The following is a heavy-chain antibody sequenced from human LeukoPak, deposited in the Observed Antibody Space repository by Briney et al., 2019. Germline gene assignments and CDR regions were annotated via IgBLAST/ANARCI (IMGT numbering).Heavy chain of an antibody. J-gene: IGHJ4*02. CDR2: IKSKTDGGTT. CDR3: TTVLIIEGELLLSY. CDR1: GFTFSNAW. Sequence: PGGSLRLSCAASGFTFSNAWMSWVRQAPGKGLEWVGRIKSKTDGGTTDYAAPVKGRFTISRDDSKNTLYLQMNSLKTEDTAVYYCTTVLIIEGELLLSYWGQGTLVTVSS. D-gene: IGHD1-26*01. V-gene: IGHV3-15*01.